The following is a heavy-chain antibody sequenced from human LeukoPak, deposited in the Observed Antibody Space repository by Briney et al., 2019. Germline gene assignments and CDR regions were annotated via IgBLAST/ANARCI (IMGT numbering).Heavy chain of an antibody. CDR1: GFTFSSYG. J-gene: IGHJ6*03. CDR2: ISYDGSYK. V-gene: IGHV3-30*04. D-gene: IGHD2-8*02. CDR3: AKDTGRDYYYMDV. Sequence: GGSLRLSCAASGFTFSSYGIHWVRQAPGKGLEWVAVISYDGSYKYYADSVKGRFTISRDNSKSTLFLQMNSLRVEDTAVYYCAKDTGRDYYYMDVWGKGTTVTISS.